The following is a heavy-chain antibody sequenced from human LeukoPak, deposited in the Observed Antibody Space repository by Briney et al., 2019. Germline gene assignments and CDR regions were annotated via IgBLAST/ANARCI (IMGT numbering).Heavy chain of an antibody. D-gene: IGHD3-16*01. CDR3: ARDLHGSRGESDY. J-gene: IGHJ4*02. Sequence: SQTLSLTCAISGDSVTSGIWNWIRQSPSRGLEWLGRTYHWSKWFNDYAVSVESRMTINADTSRNQFSLQLNSVTPEDTAVYYCARDLHGSRGESDYWGQGTLVTVSS. CDR2: TYHWSKWFN. V-gene: IGHV6-1*01. CDR1: GDSVTSGI.